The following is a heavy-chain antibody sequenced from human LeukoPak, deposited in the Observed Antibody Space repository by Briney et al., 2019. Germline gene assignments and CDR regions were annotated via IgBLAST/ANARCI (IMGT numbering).Heavy chain of an antibody. Sequence: GESLKISCAASGFTFSSYSMNWVRQAPGKGLEWVSSISSSSSYIYYADSVKGRFTISRDNAKNSLYLQMNSLRAEDTAVYYCARDSVMVRGVITPFDYWGQGTLVTVSS. V-gene: IGHV3-21*01. CDR3: ARDSVMVRGVITPFDY. D-gene: IGHD3-10*01. CDR1: GFTFSSYS. CDR2: ISSSSSYI. J-gene: IGHJ4*02.